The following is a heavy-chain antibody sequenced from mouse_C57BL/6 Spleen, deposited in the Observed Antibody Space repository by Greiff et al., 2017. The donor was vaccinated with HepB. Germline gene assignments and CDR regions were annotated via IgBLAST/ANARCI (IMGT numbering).Heavy chain of an antibody. Sequence: EVKLEESEGGLVQPGSSMKLSCTASGFTFSDYYMAWVRQVPEKGLEWVANINHDGSSTYYLDSLKSRFIISRDNAKNILYLQMSSLKSEDTATYYCAREGSSPAWFAYWGQGTLVTVSA. CDR1: GFTFSDYY. CDR3: AREGSSPAWFAY. V-gene: IGHV5-16*01. D-gene: IGHD6-2*01. CDR2: INHDGSST. J-gene: IGHJ3*01.